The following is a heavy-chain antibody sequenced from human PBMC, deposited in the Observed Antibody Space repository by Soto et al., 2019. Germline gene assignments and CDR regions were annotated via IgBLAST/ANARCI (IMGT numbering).Heavy chain of an antibody. Sequence: SVKVSCKASGGTFSSYAISWVRQAPGQGLEWMGGIIPIFGTANYAQKFQGRVTITADESTSTAYMELSSLRSEDTAVYYCAIDSAPWCSGSYIYYYYYGMDVWGQGTTVTVSS. D-gene: IGHD3-10*02. V-gene: IGHV1-69*13. CDR3: AIDSAPWCSGSYIYYYYYGMDV. CDR2: IIPIFGTA. CDR1: GGTFSSYA. J-gene: IGHJ6*02.